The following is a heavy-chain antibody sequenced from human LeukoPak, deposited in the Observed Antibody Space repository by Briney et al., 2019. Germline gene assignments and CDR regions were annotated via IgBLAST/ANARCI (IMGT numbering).Heavy chain of an antibody. V-gene: IGHV4-61*02. D-gene: IGHD1-26*01. CDR3: ARGVGLTQGGTFDY. CDR2: IYTSGST. CDR1: GGSISSGSYY. J-gene: IGHJ4*02. Sequence: SQTLSLTCTVSGGSISSGSYYWSWIRQPAGKGLEWIGRIYTSGSTNYNPSLKSRVTISVDTSKNQFSLKLSSVTAADTAVYYCARGVGLTQGGTFDYWGQGTLVTVSS.